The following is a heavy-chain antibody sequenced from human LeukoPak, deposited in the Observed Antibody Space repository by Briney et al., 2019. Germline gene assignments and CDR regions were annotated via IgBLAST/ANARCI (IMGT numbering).Heavy chain of an antibody. Sequence: GGSLRLSCEVSGLTFGNSAMSWVRQAPGKGLEWISGISASGHYTYTADSLKGRFSISRDNSKNTLYLQMNSLRAEDTALYYCAKDGSRGDYYFYFYIDVWGKGTTVTVSS. V-gene: IGHV3-23*01. J-gene: IGHJ6*03. CDR3: AKDGSRGDYYFYFYIDV. CDR2: ISASGHYT. CDR1: GLTFGNSA. D-gene: IGHD3-16*01.